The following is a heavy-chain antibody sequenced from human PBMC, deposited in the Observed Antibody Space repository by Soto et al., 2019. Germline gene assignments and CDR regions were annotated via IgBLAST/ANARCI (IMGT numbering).Heavy chain of an antibody. CDR2: INTYNGNT. D-gene: IGHD6-19*01. Sequence: QVQLVQSGAEVKKPGASVKVSCKASGYTFTNYGISWVRQAPGQGLEWMGWINTYNGNTNYAQKLQGRVTMTTDTPTRTAYIELRSLRSDATAVYYCGRVSGSGWYSGGYWGQGPLVTVSS. CDR1: GYTFTNYG. CDR3: GRVSGSGWYSGGY. V-gene: IGHV1-18*01. J-gene: IGHJ4*02.